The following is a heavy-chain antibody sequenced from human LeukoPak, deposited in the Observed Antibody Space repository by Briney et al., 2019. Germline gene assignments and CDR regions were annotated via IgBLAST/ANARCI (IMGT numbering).Heavy chain of an antibody. J-gene: IGHJ4*02. CDR3: ARDWGYGGSLHY. CDR2: ITNSGSIT. Sequence: PGGSLRLSCIVSGFTSSIFEMNWVRQAPGKGLEWVSYITNSGSITDYADSVKGRFTISRDNAKNSLYLQMNSLRAEDTAVYYCARDWGYGGSLHYWGQGTLVTVSS. V-gene: IGHV3-48*03. CDR1: GFTSSIFE. D-gene: IGHD3-10*01.